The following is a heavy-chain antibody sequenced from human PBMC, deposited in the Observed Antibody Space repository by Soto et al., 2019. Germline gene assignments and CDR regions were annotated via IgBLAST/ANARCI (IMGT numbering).Heavy chain of an antibody. J-gene: IGHJ3*02. V-gene: IGHV3-73*01. CDR2: IRSKANSYAT. CDR1: GFTFSGSA. Sequence: EVQLVESGGGLVQPGGSLKLSCAASGFTFSGSAMHWVRQASGKGLEWVGRIRSKANSYATAYAASGKGRFTISRDDLKNTAYLQMNSLKTEDTAVYYCTSQYCSGGSCSPHAFDIWGQGTMVTVSS. D-gene: IGHD2-15*01. CDR3: TSQYCSGGSCSPHAFDI.